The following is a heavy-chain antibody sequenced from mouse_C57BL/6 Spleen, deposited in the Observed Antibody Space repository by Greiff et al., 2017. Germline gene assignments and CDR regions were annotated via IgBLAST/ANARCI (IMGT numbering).Heavy chain of an antibody. Sequence: QVQPQQLWAELVTPGSSLKLSCNAPGYTFPSYWMHWVKQRSIQGPEWSGNIDPSDSETHDNQKFTDKSTLTVDKSSSTAYMQRSSLTSEDSAVYYCAGCGLGPDYWGQGTTLTVSS. J-gene: IGHJ2*01. D-gene: IGHD4-1*01. CDR3: AGCGLGPDY. CDR2: IDPSDSET. CDR1: GYTFPSYW. V-gene: IGHV1-52*01.